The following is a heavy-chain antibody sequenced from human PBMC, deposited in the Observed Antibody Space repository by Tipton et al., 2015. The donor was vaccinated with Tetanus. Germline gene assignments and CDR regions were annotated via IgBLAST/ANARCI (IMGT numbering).Heavy chain of an antibody. CDR2: MNPSAGTT. V-gene: IGHV1-46*01. D-gene: IGHD3-22*01. CDR3: GRSYDIYDSTGFTGGGMDV. CDR1: GYTFTNYY. J-gene: IGHJ6*02. Sequence: QLVQSGAEVKKPGDSVKVSCKASGYTFTNYYMHWVRQAPGQGLEWMGVMNPSAGTTRYEQKLQGKVIMTRDTSTSTNYRELNSMSSEDTALFYWGRSYDIYDSTGFTGGGMDVWGQGTSVPVSS.